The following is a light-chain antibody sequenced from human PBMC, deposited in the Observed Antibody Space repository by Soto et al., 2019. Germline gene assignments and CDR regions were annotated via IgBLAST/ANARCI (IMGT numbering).Light chain of an antibody. CDR2: GAS. CDR1: QSVSSNF. V-gene: IGKV3-20*01. CDR3: QQYGSTPLT. J-gene: IGKJ4*01. Sequence: EIVLTQSPGTLSFSPGERATLSCRASQSVSSNFLAWYQQKPGQAPRLLISGASNRATGIPDRFSGSGSGTDFTLTISRLEPEDFAVYYCQQYGSTPLTFGGGTKVDIK.